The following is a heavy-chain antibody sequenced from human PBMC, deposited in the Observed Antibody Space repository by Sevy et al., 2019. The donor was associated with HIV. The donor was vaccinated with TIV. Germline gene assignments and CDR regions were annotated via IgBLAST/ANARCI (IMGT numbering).Heavy chain of an antibody. Sequence: GGSLRLSCAASGLTFSSYWMTWVRQAPGKGLEWVANINQGGSQEYYVDSVKGRFTIFRDNAKNSLYLHINSLRAEDTAVYYCATFLPAGVPAEYFQHWGQGTLVTVSS. CDR2: INQGGSQE. D-gene: IGHD2-2*01. CDR1: GLTFSSYW. CDR3: ATFLPAGVPAEYFQH. J-gene: IGHJ1*01. V-gene: IGHV3-7*01.